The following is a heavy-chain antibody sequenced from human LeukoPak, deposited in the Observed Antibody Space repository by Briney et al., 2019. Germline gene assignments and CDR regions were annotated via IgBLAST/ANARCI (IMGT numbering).Heavy chain of an antibody. V-gene: IGHV3-48*04. Sequence: PGGSLRLSCAASGFTFSSYSMNWVRQAPGKGLEWVSYISSSSSTIYYADSVKGRFTISRDNAKNSLYLQMNSLRAEDTAVYYCARDAGIIAAAGTSVFDYWGQGTLVTVSS. CDR1: GFTFSSYS. CDR2: ISSSSSTI. J-gene: IGHJ4*02. CDR3: ARDAGIIAAAGTSVFDY. D-gene: IGHD6-13*01.